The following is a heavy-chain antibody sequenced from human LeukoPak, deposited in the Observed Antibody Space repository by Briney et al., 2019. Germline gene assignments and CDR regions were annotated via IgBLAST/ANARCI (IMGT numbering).Heavy chain of an antibody. CDR1: GYSFTSYW. Sequence: GESLKISCKGSGYSFTSYWIGWVRLMPGKGLEWMGIIYPGDSDTRYSPSFQGQGTISADKSSNIAFLQWSSLKASDTAMYYCARLLPDGRGATTSAFHIWGQGTMVTVSS. J-gene: IGHJ3*02. D-gene: IGHD4/OR15-4a*01. V-gene: IGHV5-51*01. CDR3: ARLLPDGRGATTSAFHI. CDR2: IYPGDSDT.